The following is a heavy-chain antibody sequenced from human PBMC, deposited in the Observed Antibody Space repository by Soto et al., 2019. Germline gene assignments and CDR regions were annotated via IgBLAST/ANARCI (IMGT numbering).Heavy chain of an antibody. CDR2: ISAYNGNT. Sequence: GSVKVSCKASGFTLSRYCISWGGPGPGQGVEWMGWISAYNGNTNYAQKLQGRVTMTTDTSTSTAYMELRSLRSDDTAVYYCARSGGDVLRYLDWTYAIDIWGQATMVTVSS. V-gene: IGHV1-18*01. D-gene: IGHD3-9*01. CDR1: GFTLSRYC. CDR3: ARSGGDVLRYLDWTYAIDI. J-gene: IGHJ3*02.